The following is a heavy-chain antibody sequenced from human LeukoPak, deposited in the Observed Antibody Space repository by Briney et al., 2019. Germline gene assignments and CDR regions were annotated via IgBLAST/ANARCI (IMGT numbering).Heavy chain of an antibody. CDR3: AREPYYGSGSAR. J-gene: IGHJ4*02. V-gene: IGHV3-53*01. CDR1: GFTVSSNY. D-gene: IGHD3-10*01. Sequence: GRSLRLSCAASGFTVSSNYMSWVRQAPGKGLEWVSVIYSGGSTYYADSVKGRFTISRDNSKNTLYLQMNSLRAEDTAVYYCAREPYYGSGSARWGQGTLVTVSS. CDR2: IYSGGST.